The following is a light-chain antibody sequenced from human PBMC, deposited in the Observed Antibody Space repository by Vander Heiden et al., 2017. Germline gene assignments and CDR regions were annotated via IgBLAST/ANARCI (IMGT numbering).Light chain of an antibody. CDR2: YKSDSDK. V-gene: IGLV5-45*03. CDR3: MIWHSSAWV. J-gene: IGLJ3*02. CDR1: SGMNVGTYR. Sequence: QAVLTQPSSLSASPGASASLTCTLRSGMNVGTYRIYWYQQKPGSPPQYLLNYKSDSDKHQGSGVPSRFSGSKDASANAGILLISGLQSEDEADYYCMIWHSSAWVFGGGTKLTVL.